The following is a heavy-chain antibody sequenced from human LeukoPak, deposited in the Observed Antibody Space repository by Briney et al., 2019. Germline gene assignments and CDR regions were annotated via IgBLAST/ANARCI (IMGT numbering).Heavy chain of an antibody. CDR3: AKGRYDSSGINWAA. Sequence: ASVKVSCKASGGTFISYAISWVRQAPGQGLEWMGGIIPIFGTANYAQKFQGRVTITADESTSTAYMELSSLRSEDTAVYYCAKGRYDSSGINWAAWGQGTLVTVSS. D-gene: IGHD3-22*01. CDR1: GGTFISYA. J-gene: IGHJ4*02. V-gene: IGHV1-69*01. CDR2: IIPIFGTA.